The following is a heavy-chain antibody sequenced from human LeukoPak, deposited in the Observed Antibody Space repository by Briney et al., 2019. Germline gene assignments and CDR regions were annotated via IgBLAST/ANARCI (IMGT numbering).Heavy chain of an antibody. CDR1: GGSFSSYY. CDR3: ARGYRGYYGSRSYYYMDV. Sequence: SETLSLTCAVYGGSFSSYYWSWIRQPPGKGLEWIGYIYYSGSTNYKPSLKSRVTISVDTSKNQFSLKLSSVTAADTAVYYCARGYRGYYGSRSYYYMDVWGKGTTVTVSS. J-gene: IGHJ6*03. V-gene: IGHV4-59*01. D-gene: IGHD3-10*01. CDR2: IYYSGST.